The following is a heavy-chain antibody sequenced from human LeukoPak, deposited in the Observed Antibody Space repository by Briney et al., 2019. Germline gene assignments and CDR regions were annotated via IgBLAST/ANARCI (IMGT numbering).Heavy chain of an antibody. J-gene: IGHJ4*02. V-gene: IGHV4-59*06. Sequence: PSETLSLTCTVSGGSISSYYWSWIRQHPGKGLEWIGYIYYSGSTYYNPSLKSRVTISVDTSKNQFSLKLSSVTAADTAVYYCASSGVVGGDFDYWGQGTLVTVSS. D-gene: IGHD3-3*01. CDR2: IYYSGST. CDR3: ASSGVVGGDFDY. CDR1: GGSISSYY.